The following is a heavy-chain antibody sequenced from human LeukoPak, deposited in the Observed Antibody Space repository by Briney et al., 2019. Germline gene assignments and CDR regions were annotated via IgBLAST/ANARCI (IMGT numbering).Heavy chain of an antibody. J-gene: IGHJ4*02. D-gene: IGHD6-19*01. CDR3: AREGIAVAGTVLGLFDY. CDR2: IWYDGSNK. Sequence: AGSLTFSSAASRFTFNGNGLLRDPQAPGMGWEGGAVIWYDGSNKYYADSVRGRFTISRDNSKNTLYLQMNRLRAEDTAVYYCAREGIAVAGTVLGLFDYWGQGTLVTVSS. CDR1: RFTFNGNG. V-gene: IGHV3-33*01.